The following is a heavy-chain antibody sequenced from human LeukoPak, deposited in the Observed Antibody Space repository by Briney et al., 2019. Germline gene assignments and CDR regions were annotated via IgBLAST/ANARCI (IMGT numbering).Heavy chain of an antibody. CDR2: VIHSGRT. Sequence: SETLSLTCAAYGGSFSGYYWTWIRQPPGKGLEWIGEVIHSGRTNYNPSLKSRVIILVHTSKNQFSLKLSSVTAADTAVYHCARGPPTDYYDNSGYDYFDYWGQGTVVRVSS. CDR3: ARGPPTDYYDNSGYDYFDY. V-gene: IGHV4-34*01. CDR1: GGSFSGYY. D-gene: IGHD3-22*01. J-gene: IGHJ4*02.